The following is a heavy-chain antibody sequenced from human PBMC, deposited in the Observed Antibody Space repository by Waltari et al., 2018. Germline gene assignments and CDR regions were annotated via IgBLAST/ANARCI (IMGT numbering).Heavy chain of an antibody. V-gene: IGHV4-59*01. Sequence: QVQLQESGPGLVKPSETLSLTCTVSGGPMRNNYWSWIRQPPGKGLEWIGYMFYGGNSRYNPSLKNRVTMSIDASNNHFVLNLTSVTAADTAIYYCARDDTFDLWGQGTMVTVSS. J-gene: IGHJ3*01. CDR2: MFYGGNS. CDR1: GGPMRNNY. CDR3: ARDDTFDL.